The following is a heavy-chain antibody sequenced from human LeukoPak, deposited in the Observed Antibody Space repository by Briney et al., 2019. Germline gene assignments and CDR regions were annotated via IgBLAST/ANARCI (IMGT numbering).Heavy chain of an antibody. Sequence: ETLSLTCAVYGGSFSGYYWSWVRQAPGKGLEWVSVIYSDGSTYYADSVKGRFTISRDNSKNTLDLQMTGLRAEDTAVYYCARERGRGRDSPWFDYWGQGTLVTVSS. V-gene: IGHV3-53*01. CDR3: ARERGRGRDSPWFDY. D-gene: IGHD1-26*01. CDR2: IYSDGST. J-gene: IGHJ4*02. CDR1: GGSFSGYY.